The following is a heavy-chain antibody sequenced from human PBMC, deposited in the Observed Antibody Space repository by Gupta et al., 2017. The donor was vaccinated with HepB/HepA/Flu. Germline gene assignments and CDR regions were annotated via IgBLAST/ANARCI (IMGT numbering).Heavy chain of an antibody. D-gene: IGHD3-22*01. CDR3: ASAADSTMIDY. J-gene: IGHJ4*02. CDR2: INHSGST. V-gene: IGHV4-34*01. CDR1: GGSFSGYY. Sequence: QVQLQQWGAGLLKPSETLSLTCAVYGGSFSGYYWSWIRQPPGKGLEWIGEINHSGSTNYNPSLKSRVTISVDTSKNQFSMKMSSVTAADTAVYYGASAADSTMIDYWGQGTLVTVSS.